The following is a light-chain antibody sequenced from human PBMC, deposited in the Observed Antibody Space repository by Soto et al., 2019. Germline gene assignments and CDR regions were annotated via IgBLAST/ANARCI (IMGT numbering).Light chain of an antibody. CDR2: DVS. V-gene: IGLV2-14*01. Sequence: QSALTQPASVSGSPGQSITISCTGTSSDVGGYNYVSWYQQHPGKAPKLIIYDVSNRPSGVSNRFSGSKSGNTASLTISGLQAEDEADYSCSSYTSSSTLVFGTGTKLTVL. CDR3: SSYTSSSTLV. CDR1: SSDVGGYNY. J-gene: IGLJ1*01.